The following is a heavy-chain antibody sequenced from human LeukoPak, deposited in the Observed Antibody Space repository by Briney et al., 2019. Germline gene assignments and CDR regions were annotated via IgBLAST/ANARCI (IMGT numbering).Heavy chain of an antibody. CDR2: MNPNSGNT. J-gene: IGHJ6*02. CDR3: ARETWIQLWFARYYSYGMDV. CDR1: GYTFTSYD. Sequence: GASVKVSCKASGYTFTSYDINWVRQATGQGLEWMGWMNPNSGNTGYSQKFQGRVTMTRNTSMSTAYMELRSLRSEDTAVYYCARETWIQLWFARYYSYGMDVWGQGTTVTVSS. V-gene: IGHV1-8*01. D-gene: IGHD5-18*01.